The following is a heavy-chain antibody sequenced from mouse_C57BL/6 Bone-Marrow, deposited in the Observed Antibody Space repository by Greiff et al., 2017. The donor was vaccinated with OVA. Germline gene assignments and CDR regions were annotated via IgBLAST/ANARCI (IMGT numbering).Heavy chain of an antibody. J-gene: IGHJ4*01. CDR2: ISDGGSYT. D-gene: IGHD1-1*01. Sequence: VQLVESGGGLVKPGGSLKLSCAASGFTFSSYAMSWVRQTPEKRLEWVATISDGGSYTYYPDNVKGRFTISRDNAKNNLYLQMSHLKSEDTAMYYCARDRVYYGSSYYAMDYWGQGTSVTVSS. CDR1: GFTFSSYA. V-gene: IGHV5-4*01. CDR3: ARDRVYYGSSYYAMDY.